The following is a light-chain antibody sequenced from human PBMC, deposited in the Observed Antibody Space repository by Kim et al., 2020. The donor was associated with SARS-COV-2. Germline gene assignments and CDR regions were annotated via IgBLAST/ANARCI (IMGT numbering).Light chain of an antibody. CDR2: RDT. CDR1: NIGNKN. V-gene: IGLV3-9*01. J-gene: IGLJ2*01. CDR3: QVWDSSIGV. Sequence: SYELTQPLTVSVALGQTARITCGGNNIGNKNVHWYQQKPGQAPILVIYRDTNRPSGIPERFSGSNSGNTATLTISRAQAVDESDYYCQVWDSSIGVFGGGTQLTVL.